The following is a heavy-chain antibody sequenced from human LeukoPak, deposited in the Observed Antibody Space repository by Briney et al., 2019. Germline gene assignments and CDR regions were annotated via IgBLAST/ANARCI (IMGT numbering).Heavy chain of an antibody. J-gene: IGHJ4*02. CDR1: GFTFSSYG. Sequence: PGRSLRLSCSGSGFTFSSYGMHWVRQAPGKGLEWVAGISYDGSDRYYADSAKGRFSISKDNSKNMLDLQMNRLRAEDTAVYYCARGQHIVVVTAYSDYWGQGTLVTVSS. D-gene: IGHD2-21*02. CDR2: ISYDGSDR. CDR3: ARGQHIVVVTAYSDY. V-gene: IGHV3-30*03.